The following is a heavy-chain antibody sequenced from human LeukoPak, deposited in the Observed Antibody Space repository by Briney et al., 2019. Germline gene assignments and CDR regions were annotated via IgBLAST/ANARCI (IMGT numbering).Heavy chain of an antibody. CDR3: AKDRRFLEWLPTPSDV. D-gene: IGHD3-3*01. CDR1: GFTFSSYA. Sequence: GGSLRLSCAASGFTFSSYAMRWVRQAPGKGLEWVSAISGSGGSTYYADSMKGRFTISRDNSKNTLYLQMKSLRAEDTAVYYCAKDRRFLEWLPTPSDVWGKGTTVSVSS. J-gene: IGHJ6*04. CDR2: ISGSGGST. V-gene: IGHV3-23*01.